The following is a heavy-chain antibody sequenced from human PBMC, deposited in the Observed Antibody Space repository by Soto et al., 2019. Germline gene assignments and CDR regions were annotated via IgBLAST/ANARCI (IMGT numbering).Heavy chain of an antibody. J-gene: IGHJ5*02. V-gene: IGHV3-23*01. CDR1: GFTFDSYA. CDR2: ISGGGGTT. CDR3: AKDGRGGTYSNWFDP. D-gene: IGHD4-4*01. Sequence: EVQVLESGGGLVQPGGSLRLSCAASGFTFDSYAMSWVRQAPGKGLEWVSAISGGGGTTYYADSVKGRFTISRDNSKNTLYLQMSSLRAEDTAVYYCAKDGRGGTYSNWFDPWGQGTLVTVSS.